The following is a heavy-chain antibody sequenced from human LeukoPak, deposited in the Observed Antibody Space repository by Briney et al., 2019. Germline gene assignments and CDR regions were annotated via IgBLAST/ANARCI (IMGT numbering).Heavy chain of an antibody. D-gene: IGHD5-18*01. CDR2: INPNSGGT. CDR1: GYTFTGYY. V-gene: IGHV1-2*02. J-gene: IGHJ4*02. Sequence: ASVKVSCKASGYTFTGYYVHWVRQAPGQGLEWMGWINPNSGGTNYAQKFQGRVTMTRDTSISTAYMELSRLRSDDTAVYYCASPNTNSGYSYGYLYWGQGTLVTVSS. CDR3: ASPNTNSGYSYGYLY.